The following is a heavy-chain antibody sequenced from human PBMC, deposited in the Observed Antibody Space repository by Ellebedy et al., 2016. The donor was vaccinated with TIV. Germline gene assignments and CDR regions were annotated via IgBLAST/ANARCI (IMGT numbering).Heavy chain of an antibody. Sequence: ASVKVSXKASGYTFTSYDINWVRQATGQGLEWMGWMNPNSGNTGYAQKFQGRVTMTRDTSISTAYMELRSLRSDDTAVYYCARVRGRSVVTPSDAFDIWGQGTMVTVSS. CDR2: MNPNSGNT. D-gene: IGHD4-23*01. V-gene: IGHV1-8*01. J-gene: IGHJ3*02. CDR1: GYTFTSYD. CDR3: ARVRGRSVVTPSDAFDI.